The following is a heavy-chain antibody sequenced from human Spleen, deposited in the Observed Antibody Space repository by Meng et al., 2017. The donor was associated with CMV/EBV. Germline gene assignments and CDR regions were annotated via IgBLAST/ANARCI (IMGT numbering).Heavy chain of an antibody. D-gene: IGHD3-3*01. Sequence: SETLSHTCAVYGGSFSGYYWSWIRQPPGKGLEWIGEINHSGSTNYNPSFKSRVTISVDTSKNQFSLKLRSVTAADTAVYYCARTRMSTIFGVAQKNTYYYYYGMDVWGQGTTVTVSS. CDR3: ARTRMSTIFGVAQKNTYYYYYGMDV. J-gene: IGHJ6*02. CDR1: GGSFSGYY. CDR2: INHSGST. V-gene: IGHV4-34*01.